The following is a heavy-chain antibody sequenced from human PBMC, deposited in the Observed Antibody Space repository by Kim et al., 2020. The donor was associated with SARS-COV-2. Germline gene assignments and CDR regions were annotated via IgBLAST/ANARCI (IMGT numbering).Heavy chain of an antibody. CDR1: GFTFNTYN. CDR3: VKQGLDV. V-gene: IGHV3-23*01. CDR2: ISGSGANS. Sequence: GGSLRLSCAASGFTFNTYNMDWVRQAPGKGLEWVSTISGSGANSYYADSVKGRFTISRDNSNNMVYLQMNGLRAEDTAVYYCVKQGLDVWGQGTTVTVS. J-gene: IGHJ6*02.